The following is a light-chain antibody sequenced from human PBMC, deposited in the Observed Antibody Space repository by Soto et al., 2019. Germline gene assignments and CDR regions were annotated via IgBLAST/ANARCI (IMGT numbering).Light chain of an antibody. CDR3: QQSYRTPPYT. CDR1: QSISND. CDR2: AAS. J-gene: IGKJ2*01. V-gene: IGKV1-39*01. Sequence: DIQMTQSPSSLSASVGDRVTITCRASQSISNDLYWYQQKPGKAPKLLIYAASSLQGRVPSRFSGSGSGTDFTLTISSLQPEDSATYYCQQSYRTPPYTFGQGTRLEIK.